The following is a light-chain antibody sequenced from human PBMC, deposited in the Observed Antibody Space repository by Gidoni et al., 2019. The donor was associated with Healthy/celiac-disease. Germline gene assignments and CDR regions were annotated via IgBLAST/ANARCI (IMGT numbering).Light chain of an antibody. CDR1: SNDVGGYNY. Sequence: QSALTQPRSVSGSPGQSVTISCTGTSNDVGGYNYVSWYQQHPGKAPKLMIYDVSKRPSGVPDRSSGSKSGNTASLTISGLQAEDEAEYYCCSYAGSYTVVFGGGTKLTVL. CDR2: DVS. CDR3: CSYAGSYTVV. V-gene: IGLV2-11*01. J-gene: IGLJ2*01.